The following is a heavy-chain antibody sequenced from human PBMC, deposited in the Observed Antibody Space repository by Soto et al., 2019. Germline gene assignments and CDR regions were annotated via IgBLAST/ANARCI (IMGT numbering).Heavy chain of an antibody. CDR1: GGSISSYY. D-gene: IGHD2-15*01. CDR2: IYYSGST. CDR3: AKQCRGVTCHYYVP. V-gene: IGHV4-59*01. J-gene: IGHJ5*02. Sequence: SETLSLTCTVSGGSISSYYWSWIRQPPGKGLEWIGYIYYSGSTNYNPSLKSRVTISVDTSKNQFSLTLTSVTAADTAVYYWAKQCRGVTCHYYVPWGQGTLVTVSS.